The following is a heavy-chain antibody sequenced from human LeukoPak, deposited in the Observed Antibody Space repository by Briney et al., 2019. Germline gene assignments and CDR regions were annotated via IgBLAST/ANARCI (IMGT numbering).Heavy chain of an antibody. Sequence: GGSLRLPCAASGFTFGTSGMHWVRQAPGKGLEWMAVISYDGNNIYYADSVKGRFTISRDNAKNSLYLQMNSLRAEDTAVYYCAELGITMIGGVWGKGTTVTISS. V-gene: IGHV3-30*18. CDR3: AELGITMIGGV. CDR1: GFTFGTSG. CDR2: ISYDGNNI. D-gene: IGHD3-10*02. J-gene: IGHJ6*04.